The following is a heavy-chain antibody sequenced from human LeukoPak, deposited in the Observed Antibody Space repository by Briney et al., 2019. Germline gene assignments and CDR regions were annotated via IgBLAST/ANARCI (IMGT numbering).Heavy chain of an antibody. D-gene: IGHD6-13*01. CDR3: ARGIAAAPPDY. CDR2: IYSGGST. V-gene: IGHV3-53*01. CDR1: GFTVSSNY. J-gene: IGHJ4*02. Sequence: GGSLRPSCAASGFTVSSNYMSWVRQAPGKGLEWVSVIYSGGSTYYADSVKGRFTISRDNSKNTLYLQMNSLRAEDTAVYYCARGIAAAPPDYWGQGTLVTVSS.